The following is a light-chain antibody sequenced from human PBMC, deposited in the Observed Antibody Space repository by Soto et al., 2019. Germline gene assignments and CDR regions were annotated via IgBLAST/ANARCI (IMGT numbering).Light chain of an antibody. V-gene: IGKV3-20*01. J-gene: IGKJ1*01. CDR2: SXS. Sequence: EIVLTQSLGTLSLSPGEGATTAXRASRSFGSNKLAWYQQKAGXAPRXXXDSXSSMATGSPDRLSGSGSGTDFTLTISRLEPEDLAVYYCQQYGSSPRTFGRGTKVDI. CDR1: RSFGSNK. CDR3: QQYGSSPRT.